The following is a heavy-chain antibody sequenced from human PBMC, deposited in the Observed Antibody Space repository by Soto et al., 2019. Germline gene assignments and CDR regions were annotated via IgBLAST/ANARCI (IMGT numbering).Heavy chain of an antibody. J-gene: IGHJ6*02. CDR3: GKDNGIAAARYYYGMDV. V-gene: IGHV3-43*01. D-gene: IGHD6-13*01. Sequence: WVRQAPGKGLAWGSHISWDGGSTYYADSEKGRFTISRDNSKNFLYLQMNRLRTEDTALYYCGKDNGIAAARYYYGMDVWDQGTTVTVSS. CDR2: ISWDGGST.